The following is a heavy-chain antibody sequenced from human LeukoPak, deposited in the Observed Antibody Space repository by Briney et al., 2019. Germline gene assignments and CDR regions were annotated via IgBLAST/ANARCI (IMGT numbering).Heavy chain of an antibody. J-gene: IGHJ4*02. Sequence: ASVKVSCKASGGTFSSYAISWVRQAPGQGLEWMGWISAYNGNTNYAQKLQGRVTMTTDTSTTTAYMELSSLKSEDTAVYYCARTTAMVTIFDYWGQGTLVTVSS. D-gene: IGHD5-18*01. CDR3: ARTTAMVTIFDY. CDR2: ISAYNGNT. V-gene: IGHV1-18*01. CDR1: GGTFSSYA.